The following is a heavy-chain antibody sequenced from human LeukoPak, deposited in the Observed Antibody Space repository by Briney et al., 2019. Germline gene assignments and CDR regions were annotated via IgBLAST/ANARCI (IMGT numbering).Heavy chain of an antibody. CDR2: SIHILGIA. CDR3: ARVSYYYDSSGYELGAFDI. D-gene: IGHD3-22*01. V-gene: IGHV1-69*04. J-gene: IGHJ3*02. CDR1: GGTFSSYA. Sequence: GASVKVSCKASGGTFSSYAISWVRQAPGQGLEWMGRSIHILGIANYAQKSQGRVTITADKSTSTAYMELSSLRSEDTAVYYYARVSYYYDSSGYELGAFDIWGQGTMVTVSS.